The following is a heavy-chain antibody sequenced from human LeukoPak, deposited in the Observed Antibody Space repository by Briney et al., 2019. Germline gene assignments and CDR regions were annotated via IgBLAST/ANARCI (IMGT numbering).Heavy chain of an antibody. D-gene: IGHD5-18*01. CDR3: AKDPYLGSYQHFDY. V-gene: IGHV3-23*01. CDR1: GFTFSTYA. J-gene: IGHJ4*02. CDR2: ISGGGGDT. Sequence: GGSLRLSCAGSGFTFSTYAMSWVRQAPGKGLEWVSGISGGGGDTDYADSVKGRFTISRDNSKNTLYLQMNSLRAEDTAVYYCAKDPYLGSYQHFDYWGQGTLVTVSS.